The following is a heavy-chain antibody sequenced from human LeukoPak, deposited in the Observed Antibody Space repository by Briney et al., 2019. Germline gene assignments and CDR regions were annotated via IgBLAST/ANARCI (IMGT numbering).Heavy chain of an antibody. D-gene: IGHD2-15*01. J-gene: IGHJ4*02. CDR1: GGTFSSYA. CDR2: IIPIFGTA. V-gene: IGHV1-69*01. CDR3: ARDGASGYSLITFDY. Sequence: SVKVSCKASGGTFSSYAISWVRQAPGQGLEWMGGIIPIFGTANYAQKFQGRVTIAADESTSTAYMELSSLRSEDTAVYYCARDGASGYSLITFDYWGQGTLVTVSS.